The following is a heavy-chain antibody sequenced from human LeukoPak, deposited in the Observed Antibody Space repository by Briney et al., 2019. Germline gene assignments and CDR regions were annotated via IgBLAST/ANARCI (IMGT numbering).Heavy chain of an antibody. Sequence: PGGSLRLFCGACGFTFSSYAMSGVRQAPGKGLEWVSAITGSGAGTFYADSAKGRFTISRDKSKKTLYLQMNNLRAEDTALYFCAKRDPAGLYYFDYWGQGTLVTVSS. D-gene: IGHD5-18*01. CDR2: ITGSGAGT. CDR3: AKRDPAGLYYFDY. J-gene: IGHJ4*02. CDR1: GFTFSSYA. V-gene: IGHV3-23*01.